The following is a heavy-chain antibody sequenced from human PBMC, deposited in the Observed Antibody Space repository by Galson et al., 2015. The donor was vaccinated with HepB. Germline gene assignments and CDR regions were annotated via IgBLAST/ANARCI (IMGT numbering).Heavy chain of an antibody. Sequence: PALVKPTQTLTLTCTFSGFSLSTSGVGVGWIRQPPGKALEWLALIYWDDDKRYSPSLKSRLTFTKDTSKNQVVLTMTNMDPVDTATYYCAHSIHQVGGWYDRQFLYVAFDYWGQGTLVTVSS. CDR2: IYWDDDK. D-gene: IGHD6-19*01. CDR1: GFSLSTSGVG. CDR3: AHSIHQVGGWYDRQFLYVAFDY. V-gene: IGHV2-5*02. J-gene: IGHJ4*02.